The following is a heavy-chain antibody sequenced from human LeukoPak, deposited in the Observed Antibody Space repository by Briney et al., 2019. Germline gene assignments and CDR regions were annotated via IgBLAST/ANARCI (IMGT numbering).Heavy chain of an antibody. V-gene: IGHV4-38-2*02. J-gene: IGHJ4*02. CDR3: ARGVDY. CDR2: IYHSGTT. Sequence: SETLSLTCTVSGYSISSGYYWGWIRQPPGKGLEWIGSIYHSGTTYYNPSLRSRVTISVDTSKNRFSLKLSSVTAADTAVYYCARGVDYWAREPWSPSPQ. CDR1: GYSISSGYY.